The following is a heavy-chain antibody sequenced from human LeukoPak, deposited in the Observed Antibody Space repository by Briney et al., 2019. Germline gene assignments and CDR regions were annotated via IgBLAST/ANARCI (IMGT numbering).Heavy chain of an antibody. CDR2: IYYTGST. CDR3: ARGSKAAPGTFDY. D-gene: IGHD6-13*01. V-gene: IGHV4-59*01. J-gene: IGHJ4*02. Sequence: PSETLSLTCTVSGGSISSYYWSWIRRPPGKGLEWIGYIYYTGSTDYNPSLKSRVAISVDTSKNHFSLKLSSVTAADTAVYYCARGSKAAPGTFDYWGQGTLVTVSS. CDR1: GGSISSYY.